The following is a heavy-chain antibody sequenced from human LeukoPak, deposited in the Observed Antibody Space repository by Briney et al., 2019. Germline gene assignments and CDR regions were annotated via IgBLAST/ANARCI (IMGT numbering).Heavy chain of an antibody. J-gene: IGHJ3*02. CDR2: IYYSGST. Sequence: PSETLSLTCTVSGGSISSYYWSWIRQPPGKGLEWIGYIYYSGSTNYNPSLKSRVTISVDTSKNQFSLKLSSVTAADTAVYYCARELNCGYDSSGDAFDIWGQGTMVTVSS. CDR1: GGSISSYY. D-gene: IGHD3-22*01. V-gene: IGHV4-59*01. CDR3: ARELNCGYDSSGDAFDI.